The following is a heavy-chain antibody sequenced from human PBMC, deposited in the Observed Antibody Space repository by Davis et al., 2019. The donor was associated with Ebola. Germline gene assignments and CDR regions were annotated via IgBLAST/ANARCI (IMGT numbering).Heavy chain of an antibody. CDR3: ARKDSVVPAAPTYGMDV. CDR1: GFSLSTSGVG. J-gene: IGHJ6*02. CDR2: IYWYDDN. V-gene: IGHV2-5*01. D-gene: IGHD2-2*01. Sequence: SGPTLVKPTQTLTLTCTFSGFSLSTSGVGVGWFRQPPGKALEWLALIYWYDDNRYSPSLRTRLTISKDTSKNQVVLTMTNMDPVDTATYYCARKDSVVPAAPTYGMDVWGQGTTVTVSS.